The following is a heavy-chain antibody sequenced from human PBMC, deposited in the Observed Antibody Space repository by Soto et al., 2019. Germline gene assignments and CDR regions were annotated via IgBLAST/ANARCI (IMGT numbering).Heavy chain of an antibody. J-gene: IGHJ6*03. CDR1: GYTFTSYA. Sequence: QVQLVQSGAEVKKPGASVKVSCKASGYTFTSYAMHWVRQAPGQRLEWMGWINAGNGNTKYSQKFQGRVTITRDTSASTAYMELSSLRSEDTAVYYCARGKNTIFAVVHYYYMDVWGKGTTVTVSS. CDR2: INAGNGNT. V-gene: IGHV1-3*01. D-gene: IGHD3-3*01. CDR3: ARGKNTIFAVVHYYYMDV.